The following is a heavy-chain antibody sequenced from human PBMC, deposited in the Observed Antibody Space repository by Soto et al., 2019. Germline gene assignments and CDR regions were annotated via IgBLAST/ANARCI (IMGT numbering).Heavy chain of an antibody. CDR2: IYYSGST. J-gene: IGHJ4*02. D-gene: IGHD3-22*01. V-gene: IGHV4-39*01. CDR3: ARDYDSSGDY. CDR1: GGSISSGGYY. Sequence: PSETLSLTCTVSGGSISSGGYYWSWIRQHPGKGLEWIGSIYYSGSTYYNPSLKSRVTISVDTSKNQFPLKLSSVTAADTAVYYCARDYDSSGDYWGQGTLVTVSS.